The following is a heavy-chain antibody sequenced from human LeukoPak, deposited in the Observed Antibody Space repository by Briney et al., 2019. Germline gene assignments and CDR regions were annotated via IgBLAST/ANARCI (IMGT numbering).Heavy chain of an antibody. CDR3: TRVGYIDEGIDY. Sequence: GGSLRLSCAASRFTLSTYWMSWARQAPGKGLEWVAHIKQDGSQEYYVDSVKGRFTISRDSAKNSLYLQINSLRAEDTAIYYCTRVGYIDEGIDYWGQGTLVTVSS. CDR1: RFTLSTYW. D-gene: IGHD5-24*01. V-gene: IGHV3-7*04. CDR2: IKQDGSQE. J-gene: IGHJ4*02.